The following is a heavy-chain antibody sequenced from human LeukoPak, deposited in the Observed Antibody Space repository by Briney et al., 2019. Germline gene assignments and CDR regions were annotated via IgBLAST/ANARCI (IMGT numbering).Heavy chain of an antibody. Sequence: GGSLRLSCAASGFTFSSYWMNWVRQAPGKGLEWVSSISSSSSYIYYADSVRGRFTISRDNAKNSLYLQMNSLRAEDTAVYYCARAEGITIFGVVTLTYFDYWGQGTLVTVSS. D-gene: IGHD3-3*01. CDR3: ARAEGITIFGVVTLTYFDY. J-gene: IGHJ4*02. CDR2: ISSSSSYI. V-gene: IGHV3-21*01. CDR1: GFTFSSYW.